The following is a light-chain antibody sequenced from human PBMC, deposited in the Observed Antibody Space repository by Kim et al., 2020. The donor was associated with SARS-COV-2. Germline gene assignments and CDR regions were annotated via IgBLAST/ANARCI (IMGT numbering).Light chain of an antibody. CDR1: KLGEKY. CDR2: QDT. CDR3: QPWDSITVV. V-gene: IGLV3-1*01. Sequence: VSPGQTASITCSGDKLGEKYACWYQQKPGQSPVLVIYQDTKRPSGIPERFSGSNSGNTATLTISGTHAMDEADYYCQPWDSITVVFGGGTQLTVL. J-gene: IGLJ2*01.